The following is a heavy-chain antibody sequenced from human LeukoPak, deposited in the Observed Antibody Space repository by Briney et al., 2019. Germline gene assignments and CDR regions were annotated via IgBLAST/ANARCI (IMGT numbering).Heavy chain of an antibody. CDR2: ISTSSSYI. D-gene: IGHD2-15*01. V-gene: IGHV3-21*01. J-gene: IGHJ5*02. CDR3: ARGADGVSSNSRGWFDP. CDR1: GFTFSSYA. Sequence: GGSLRLSCAASGFTFSSYAIHWVRQAPGKGLEWVSSISTSSSYIYYADSVRGRFTISRDNAKNSLYLQMNSLRAEDTAVYSCARGADGVSSNSRGWFDPWGQGTLVTVSS.